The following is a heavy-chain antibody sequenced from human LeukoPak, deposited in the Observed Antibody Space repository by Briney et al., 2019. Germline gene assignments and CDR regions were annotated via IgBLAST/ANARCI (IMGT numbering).Heavy chain of an antibody. CDR1: GGSISSTTYC. J-gene: IGHJ4*02. CDR2: MYYSGST. D-gene: IGHD2-21*01. Sequence: SETLSLTSTVSGGSISSTTYCWSWVRQPPGKGLEWIGCMYYSGSTYYSSSLKGRVTISLDTPKNQFSLRLNSVTATDTAVYYCVRHIAYHANLDYWARESWSPSPQ. CDR3: VRHIAYHANLDY. V-gene: IGHV4-39*01.